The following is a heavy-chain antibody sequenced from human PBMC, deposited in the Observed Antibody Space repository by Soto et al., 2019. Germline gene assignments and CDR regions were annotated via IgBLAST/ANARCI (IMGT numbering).Heavy chain of an antibody. CDR2: IWYDGSNK. CDR1: GFTFSRHG. CDR3: ARDEEMATISFFDY. V-gene: IGHV3-33*01. J-gene: IGHJ4*02. Sequence: QVQLVESGGGVVQPGRSLRLSCAASGFTFSRHGMHWVRQAPGKGLEWVAVIWYDGSNKYYADSVKGRFTISRDNSENTLYLQMNSLRAEDTAVYYCARDEEMATISFFDYWGQGTLVTVSS. D-gene: IGHD5-12*01.